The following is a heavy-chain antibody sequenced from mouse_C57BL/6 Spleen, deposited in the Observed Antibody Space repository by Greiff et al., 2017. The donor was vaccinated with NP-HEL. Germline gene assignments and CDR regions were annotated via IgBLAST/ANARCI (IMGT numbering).Heavy chain of an antibody. CDR3: ARGDYYGSSYFDY. J-gene: IGHJ2*01. Sequence: VQLQQPGAELVRPGSSVKLSCKASGYTFTSYWMHWVKQRPIQGLEWIGNIDPSDSETHYNQKFKDKATLTVDKSSSTAYMQLSSLTSEDSAVDYCARGDYYGSSYFDYWGQGTTLTVSS. CDR1: GYTFTSYW. D-gene: IGHD1-1*01. V-gene: IGHV1-52*01. CDR2: IDPSDSET.